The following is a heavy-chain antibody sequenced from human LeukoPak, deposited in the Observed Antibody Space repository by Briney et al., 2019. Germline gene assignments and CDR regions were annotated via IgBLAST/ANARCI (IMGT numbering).Heavy chain of an antibody. CDR2: IYYSGST. CDR3: ASNARGWFDP. J-gene: IGHJ5*02. D-gene: IGHD3-10*02. Sequence: SETLSLTCAVYGGSFSGYYWSWIRQPPGKGLEWIGYIYYSGSTNYNPSLKSRVTISVDTSKNQFSLKLSSVTAADTAVYYCASNARGWFDPWGQGTLVTVSS. V-gene: IGHV4-59*12. CDR1: GGSFSGYY.